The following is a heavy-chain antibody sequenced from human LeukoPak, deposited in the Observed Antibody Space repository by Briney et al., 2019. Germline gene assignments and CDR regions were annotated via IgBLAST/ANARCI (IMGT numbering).Heavy chain of an antibody. Sequence: GGSLRLSCADSGFTFSSYAMSWVRQAPGKGLEWVSLISASGGDTHYADSVKDRFTISRDNSKNTLSLQMNSLRAEDTAVYYCAKDLDSSGSHYVVDNWGQGTLVTVSS. CDR2: ISASGGDT. V-gene: IGHV3-23*01. CDR1: GFTFSSYA. J-gene: IGHJ4*02. CDR3: AKDLDSSGSHYVVDN. D-gene: IGHD3-22*01.